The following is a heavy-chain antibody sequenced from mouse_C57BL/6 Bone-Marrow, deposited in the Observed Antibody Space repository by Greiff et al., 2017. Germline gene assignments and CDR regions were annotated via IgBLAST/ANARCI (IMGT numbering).Heavy chain of an antibody. CDR2: IDPSDSET. Sequence: QVQLQQPGAELVRPGSSVKLSCKASGYTFTSYWMHWVKQRPIQGLEWIGNIDPSDSETHYNQKFKDKATLTVDNSSSTAYMQLSSLTSEDSAVYYCARESDTYYAWFAYWGQGTLVTVSA. D-gene: IGHD1-1*01. CDR3: ARESDTYYAWFAY. V-gene: IGHV1-52*01. CDR1: GYTFTSYW. J-gene: IGHJ3*01.